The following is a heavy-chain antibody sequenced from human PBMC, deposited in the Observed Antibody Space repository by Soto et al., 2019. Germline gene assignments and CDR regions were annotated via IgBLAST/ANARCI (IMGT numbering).Heavy chain of an antibody. J-gene: IGHJ3*02. V-gene: IGHV1-58*01. Sequence: SVKVSCKASGFPFTSSALQWGRQCRGQRLEWIGWIVVGSGNTNYAQKFQERVTITRDMSTSTAYMELSSLRSEDTAVYYCAAARSLEMAKIWSGSPEIDAFDIWGKGTMVTVS. CDR1: GFPFTSSA. CDR3: AAARSLEMAKIWSGSPEIDAFDI. CDR2: IVVGSGNT. D-gene: IGHD5-12*01.